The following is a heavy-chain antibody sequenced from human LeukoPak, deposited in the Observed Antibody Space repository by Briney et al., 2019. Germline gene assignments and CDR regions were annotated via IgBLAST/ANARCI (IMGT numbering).Heavy chain of an antibody. J-gene: IGHJ4*02. CDR2: IIPIFGTA. Sequence: SVKVSCKASGGTFSSYAISWVRQAPGQGLELMGRIIPIFGTANYAQKFQGRVTITTDESTSTAYMELSSLRSEDTAVYYCARTPVETTVFDYWGQGTLVTVSS. V-gene: IGHV1-69*05. D-gene: IGHD4-17*01. CDR1: GGTFSSYA. CDR3: ARTPVETTVFDY.